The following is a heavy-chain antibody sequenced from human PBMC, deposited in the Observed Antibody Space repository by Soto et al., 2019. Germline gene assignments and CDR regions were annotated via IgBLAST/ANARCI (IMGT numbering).Heavy chain of an antibody. CDR1: GYSFSFYG. D-gene: IGHD3-16*01. CDR3: ARGGYYDNVWGKLSHYGLDK. Sequence: ASVKVSCKASGYSFSFYGINWVRQAPGQGLEWMGWINPSDGNRNFAQKFEDRVTMTTATSTNTVFLELRSLKSDDTAIYYCARGGYYDNVWGKLSHYGLDKWGQGTSVTVSS. V-gene: IGHV1-18*01. J-gene: IGHJ6*02. CDR2: INPSDGNR.